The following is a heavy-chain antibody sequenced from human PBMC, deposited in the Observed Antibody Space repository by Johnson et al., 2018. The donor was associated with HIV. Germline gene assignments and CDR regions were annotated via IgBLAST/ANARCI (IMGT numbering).Heavy chain of an antibody. Sequence: QVQLLESGGGVVQPGGSLRLSCAASGFTFSSYGMHWVRQAPGKGLEWVAFIRYDGSNKYYADSVKGRFTISRDNSKNTLYLQMNSLRAEDTAVYYCAKDRVRIAAAGGGAFDIWGQGTMVTVSS. CDR3: AKDRVRIAAAGGGAFDI. D-gene: IGHD6-13*01. CDR1: GFTFSSYG. V-gene: IGHV3-30*02. CDR2: IRYDGSNK. J-gene: IGHJ3*02.